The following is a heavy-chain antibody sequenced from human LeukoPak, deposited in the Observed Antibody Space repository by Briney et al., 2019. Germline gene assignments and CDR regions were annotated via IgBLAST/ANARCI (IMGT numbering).Heavy chain of an antibody. J-gene: IGHJ4*02. V-gene: IGHV3-23*01. Sequence: GGSLRLSCAASGFTFSSYAMSWVRQAPGKGLEWVSGVSGSGGSTYYADSVKGRFTITRDNSKNTLYLQMNSLRAEDTAVYYCAKDLDIVATITGNWGQGTLVTVSS. CDR2: VSGSGGST. CDR3: AKDLDIVATITGN. D-gene: IGHD5-12*01. CDR1: GFTFSSYA.